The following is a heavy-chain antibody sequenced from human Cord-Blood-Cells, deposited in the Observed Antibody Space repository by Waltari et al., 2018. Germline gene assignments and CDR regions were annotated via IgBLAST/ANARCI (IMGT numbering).Heavy chain of an antibody. J-gene: IGHJ5*02. V-gene: IGHV3-23*01. Sequence: EVQLLESGGGLVQPGGSLRLSCAASGFTFSSYAMSWVRQAPGKGLEWVSAISVSGGSTYYADSVKGRFTISRDNSKNTLYLQMNSLRAEDTAVYYCAKDHYYGSGSYYGWFDPWGQGTLVTVSS. CDR2: ISVSGGST. CDR3: AKDHYYGSGSYYGWFDP. D-gene: IGHD3-10*01. CDR1: GFTFSSYA.